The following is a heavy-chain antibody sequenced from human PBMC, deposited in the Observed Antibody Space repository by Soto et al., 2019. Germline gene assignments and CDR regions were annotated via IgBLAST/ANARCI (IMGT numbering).Heavy chain of an antibody. V-gene: IGHV1-69*13. D-gene: IGHD3-3*01. CDR2: IIPIFGTA. CDR3: ARWVFGVVRGDV. CDR1: GGTFSSYA. Sequence: GASVKVSCKASGGTFSSYAISWVRQAPGQGLEWMGGIIPIFGTANYAQKFQGRVTITADESTSTAYMELSSLRSEDTAVYYCARWVFGVVRGDVSGQGTTVHVSS. J-gene: IGHJ6*01.